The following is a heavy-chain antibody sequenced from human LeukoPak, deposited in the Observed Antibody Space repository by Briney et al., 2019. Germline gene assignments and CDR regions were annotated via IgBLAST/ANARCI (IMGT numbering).Heavy chain of an antibody. CDR2: IYYSGST. V-gene: IGHV4-39*07. D-gene: IGHD1-26*01. CDR3: ARFVVGATAFDY. J-gene: IGHJ4*02. Sequence: PSETLSLTCTVSGGSISSSSYYWGWIRQPPGKGLEWIGSIYYSGSTYYNPSLKSRVTISVDTSKNQFSLKVSSVTAADTAVYYCARFVVGATAFDYWGQGTLVTVSS. CDR1: GGSISSSSYY.